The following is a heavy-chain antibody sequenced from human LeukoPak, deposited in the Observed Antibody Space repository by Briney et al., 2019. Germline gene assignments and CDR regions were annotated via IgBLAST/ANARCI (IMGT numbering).Heavy chain of an antibody. D-gene: IGHD2-15*01. CDR1: GFTFSSYW. CDR3: GRRDILDY. J-gene: IGHJ4*02. CDR2: INGDGSTT. V-gene: IGHV3-74*01. Sequence: GGSLRLSCAVSGFTFSSYWMHWVRQAPGKGLVWVSRINGDGSTTSHADSVKGRFTISRDNAKNTLYLQMNSLRAEDTAVHYCGRRDILDYWGQGTLVTVSS.